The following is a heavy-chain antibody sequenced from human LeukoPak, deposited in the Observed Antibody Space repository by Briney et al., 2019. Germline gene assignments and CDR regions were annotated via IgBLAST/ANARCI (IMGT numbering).Heavy chain of an antibody. CDR2: VYYSGTT. CDR1: CRSIHTYY. J-gene: IGHJ4*02. D-gene: IGHD4-23*01. CDR3: AMHGGCLGYFDS. V-gene: IGHV4-59*08. Sequence: SETLSLTCSVWCRSIHTYYLRGIRQTPGKGLEWIGYVYYSGTTNYNPSLKGRVTISSDTSKNQFSLNLRSVNVADTAIYYCAMHGGCLGYFDSWGQGTLVTVSS.